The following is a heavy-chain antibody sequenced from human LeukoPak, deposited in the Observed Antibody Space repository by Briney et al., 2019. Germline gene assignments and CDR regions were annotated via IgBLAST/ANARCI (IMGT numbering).Heavy chain of an antibody. CDR2: IHTSGGS. J-gene: IGHJ4*02. D-gene: IGHD1-26*01. V-gene: IGHV4-4*09. Sequence: PSETLSLTCTVSGASISSYYWSWIRQAPEKGLEWMGNIHTSGGSSYYPSLKSRLTMSIDTSKNQLSLKLTSVTAADTAVYFCARLGSYHDFWGQGALVTVSS. CDR3: ARLGSYHDF. CDR1: GASISSYY.